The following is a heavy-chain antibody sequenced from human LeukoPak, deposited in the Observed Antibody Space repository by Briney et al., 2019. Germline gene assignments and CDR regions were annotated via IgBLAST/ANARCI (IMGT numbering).Heavy chain of an antibody. V-gene: IGHV3-30-3*01. D-gene: IGHD3-22*01. CDR1: GFTFSSYW. CDR2: ISYDGSNK. Sequence: GGSLRLSCAASGFTFSSYWMHWVRHVPGKGLEWVAVISYDGSNKYYADSVKGRFTISRDNSKNTLYLQMNSLRAEDTAVYYCAGAYYDSSGYSWFDPWGQGTLVTVSS. CDR3: AGAYYDSSGYSWFDP. J-gene: IGHJ5*02.